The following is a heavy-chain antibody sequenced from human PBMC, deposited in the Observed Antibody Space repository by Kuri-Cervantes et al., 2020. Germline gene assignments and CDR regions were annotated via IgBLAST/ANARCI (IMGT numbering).Heavy chain of an antibody. Sequence: GESLKISCAASGFTFSSYSMNWVRQAPGKGLEWVSSISSSSSYIYYADSVKGRFTISRDNSKNTLYLQMNSLRAEDTAVYYCARLPGRQQLVRAFDIWGQGTTVTVSS. CDR1: GFTFSSYS. CDR3: ARLPGRQQLVRAFDI. J-gene: IGHJ3*02. CDR2: ISSSSSYI. D-gene: IGHD6-13*01. V-gene: IGHV3-21*01.